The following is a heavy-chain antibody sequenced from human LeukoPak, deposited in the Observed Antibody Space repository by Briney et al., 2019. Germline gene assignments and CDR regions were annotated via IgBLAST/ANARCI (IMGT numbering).Heavy chain of an antibody. CDR2: ISSSGST. D-gene: IGHD3/OR15-3a*01. CDR3: AKQTGSGLFILP. Sequence: SETLSLTCTVSGDSISSGDYYWSWIRQPAGKGLEWIGRISSSGSTNYNPSLKSRVTISVDTSKNQFSLKLTSVTAADTAVYYCAKQTGSGLFILPGGQGTLVTVSS. J-gene: IGHJ4*02. V-gene: IGHV4-61*02. CDR1: GDSISSGDYY.